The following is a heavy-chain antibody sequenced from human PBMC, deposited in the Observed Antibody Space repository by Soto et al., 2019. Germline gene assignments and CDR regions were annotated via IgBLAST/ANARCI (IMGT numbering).Heavy chain of an antibody. Sequence: QVQLVQSGAEVKKPGASVKVSCKASGYTFTSYGISWVRQAPGQGLEWMGWISAYNGNTNYAQKLQGRVTMTTDTSTSTAYMELRSLRSDETAVYYCARELGDIVVVPAAIGYYYYGMDVWGQGTTVTVSS. CDR1: GYTFTSYG. J-gene: IGHJ6*02. CDR3: ARELGDIVVVPAAIGYYYYGMDV. V-gene: IGHV1-18*01. D-gene: IGHD2-2*02. CDR2: ISAYNGNT.